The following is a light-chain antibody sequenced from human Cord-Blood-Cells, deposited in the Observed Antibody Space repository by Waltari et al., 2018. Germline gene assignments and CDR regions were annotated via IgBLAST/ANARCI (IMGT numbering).Light chain of an antibody. CDR3: SSYTSSSSRV. CDR2: EVS. CDR1: SSDVGGYNP. Sequence: QSALTQPASVSGSPGQSLTIPCTGTSSDVGGYNPVSWYQQHPGKAPKLMIYEVSNRPSGVSNRFSGSKSGNTASLTISGLQAEDEADYYCSSYTSSSSRVFGGGTKLTVL. V-gene: IGLV2-14*01. J-gene: IGLJ3*02.